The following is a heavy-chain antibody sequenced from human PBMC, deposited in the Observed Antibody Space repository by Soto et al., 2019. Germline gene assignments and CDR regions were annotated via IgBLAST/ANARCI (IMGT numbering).Heavy chain of an antibody. D-gene: IGHD4-17*01. J-gene: IGHJ4*02. Sequence: PSETLSLTCTVSGGSISSYYWSWIRQPPGKGLEWIGYIYYTGSTNYNPSLKSRVTISVDTSKNQFSLQLSSVTAADTAVYYCARCRTVGSPYFDYWGQGTLVTVSS. CDR2: IYYTGST. V-gene: IGHV4-59*01. CDR1: GGSISSYY. CDR3: ARCRTVGSPYFDY.